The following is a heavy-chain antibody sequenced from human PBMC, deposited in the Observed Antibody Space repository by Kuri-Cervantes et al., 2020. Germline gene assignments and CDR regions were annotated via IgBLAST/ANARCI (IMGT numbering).Heavy chain of an antibody. J-gene: IGHJ4*02. CDR1: GFTLSDYY. CDR3: ARDALAEWGSYFDY. CDR2: TRNKANSYTT. V-gene: IGHV3-72*01. D-gene: IGHD1-26*01. Sequence: GESLKIFCEASGFTLSDYYMDWVRQAPGKGLEWVGRTRNKANSYTTEYAASVEGRFTISRDDSKNSLYLQMNSLKTEDTAVYYCARDALAEWGSYFDYWGQGTLVTVSS.